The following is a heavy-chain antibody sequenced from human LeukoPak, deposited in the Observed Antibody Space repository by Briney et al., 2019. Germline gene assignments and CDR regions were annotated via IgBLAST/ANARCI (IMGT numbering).Heavy chain of an antibody. CDR1: GYTFIDNY. J-gene: IGHJ4*02. CDR3: ASGPSLGTTHPYFDY. CDR2: INPNSGGT. Sequence: ASVKVSCKVTGYTFIDNYMHWERRAPGQGLEWLGWINPNSGGTNYAQKFQGRVSMTRDTSISTAYMELSRLKSDDTAVYYCASGPSLGTTHPYFDYWGQGTLLTVSS. D-gene: IGHD1-7*01. V-gene: IGHV1-2*02.